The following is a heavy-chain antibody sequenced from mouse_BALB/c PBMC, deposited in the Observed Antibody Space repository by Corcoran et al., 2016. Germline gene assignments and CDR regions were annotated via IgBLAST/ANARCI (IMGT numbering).Heavy chain of an antibody. J-gene: IGHJ1*01. D-gene: IGHD2-14*01. Sequence: EVQLQQSGPELVKPGASVKISCKASGYSFTGYYMHWVKQSHVKSLEWIGRINPYNGATSYNQNFKDKASLTVDKSSSTAYMELHSLTSEDSAVYYCARGGSTYPDFDVWGAGTTVTVSS. CDR2: INPYNGAT. CDR1: GYSFTGYY. CDR3: ARGGSTYPDFDV. V-gene: IGHV1-26*01.